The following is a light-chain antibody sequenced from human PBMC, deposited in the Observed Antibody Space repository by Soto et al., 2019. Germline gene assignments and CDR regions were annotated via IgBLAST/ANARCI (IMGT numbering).Light chain of an antibody. CDR3: SSYATSNVVL. V-gene: IGLV2-8*01. CDR2: EVS. J-gene: IGLJ2*01. CDR1: SSDVGGYNY. Sequence: QSALTQPPSASGSSGQSVTISCTGTSSDVGGYNYVSWYQQLPGKAPKLMIYEVSKRPSGVPDRFSGSKSGNTASLTVSGLQAEDEADYYCSSYATSNVVLFGGGTKVTVL.